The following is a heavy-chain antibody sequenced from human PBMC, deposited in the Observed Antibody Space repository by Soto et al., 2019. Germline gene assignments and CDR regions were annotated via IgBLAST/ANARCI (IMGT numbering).Heavy chain of an antibody. V-gene: IGHV4-39*01. CDR3: ASLPPYYDILTGYYAYYYYMDV. CDR2: IYYSGIT. CDR1: GGSISSSSYY. D-gene: IGHD3-9*01. Sequence: QLQLQESGPGLVKPSETLSLTCTVSGGSISSSSYYWGWIRQPPGKGLEWIGSIYYSGITYYNPSLKSRVTISVDTSKNQFSLKLSSVTAADTAVYYCASLPPYYDILTGYYAYYYYMDVWGKGTTVTVSS. J-gene: IGHJ6*03.